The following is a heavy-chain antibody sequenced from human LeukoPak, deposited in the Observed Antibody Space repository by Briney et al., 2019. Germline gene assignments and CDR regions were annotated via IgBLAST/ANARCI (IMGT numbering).Heavy chain of an antibody. CDR1: GFSVSSNY. Sequence: GGSLRLSCAASGFSVSSNYMTWVRQAPGKGLECVSVIYGGGNTYYADSVGGRFTISRDNARNSVYLQMNSLRVEDTAVYYCARDPVEWELLLDYWGQGTLVTVSS. D-gene: IGHD1-26*01. J-gene: IGHJ4*02. CDR3: ARDPVEWELLLDY. CDR2: IYGGGNT. V-gene: IGHV3-53*01.